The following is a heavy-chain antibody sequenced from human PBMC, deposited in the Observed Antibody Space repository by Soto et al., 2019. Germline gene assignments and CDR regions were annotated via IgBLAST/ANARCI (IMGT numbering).Heavy chain of an antibody. D-gene: IGHD2-15*01. Sequence: PGGSLRLSCAASGFAFSSYGMHWVRQAPGKGLEWVAVISYDGSNKYYADSVKGRFTISRDNSKNTLYLQMNSLRAEDTAVYYCAKDLGYCSGGSCPADYWGQGTLVTVSS. CDR2: ISYDGSNK. CDR3: AKDLGYCSGGSCPADY. J-gene: IGHJ4*02. CDR1: GFAFSSYG. V-gene: IGHV3-30*18.